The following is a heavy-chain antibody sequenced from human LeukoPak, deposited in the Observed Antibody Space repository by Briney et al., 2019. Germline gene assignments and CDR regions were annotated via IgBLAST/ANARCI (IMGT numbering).Heavy chain of an antibody. CDR1: GYTFTGYY. CDR3: ARDSPPAYGSGSYYKNWFDP. CDR2: INPNSGGT. D-gene: IGHD3-10*01. V-gene: IGHV1-2*02. J-gene: IGHJ5*02. Sequence: GASVKVSCKASGYTFTGYYMHWVRQAPGQGLEWMGWINPNSGGTNYAQKFQGRVTMTRDTSISTAYMELSRLRSDDTAVYYCARDSPPAYGSGSYYKNWFDPWGQGTLVTVSS.